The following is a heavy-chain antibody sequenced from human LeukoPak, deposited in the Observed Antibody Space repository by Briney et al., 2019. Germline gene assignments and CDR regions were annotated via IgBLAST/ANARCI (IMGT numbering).Heavy chain of an antibody. D-gene: IGHD5-18*01. Sequence: TGGSLRLSCAASGFTFSSYAMHWVRQAPGKGLDWVAVILHDGSNNQYADSVKGRFTISRDNSKNTLYLQINSLRGEDTAVYYCATLSGDSHGYDYWGLGTLVTVSS. CDR1: GFTFSSYA. CDR3: ATLSGDSHGYDY. CDR2: ILHDGSNN. J-gene: IGHJ4*02. V-gene: IGHV3-30*03.